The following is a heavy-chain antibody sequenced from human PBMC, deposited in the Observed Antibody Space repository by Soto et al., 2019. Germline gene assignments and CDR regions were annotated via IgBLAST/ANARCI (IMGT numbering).Heavy chain of an antibody. V-gene: IGHV3-23*01. Sequence: GGSLTLSCVVYGFTFGNYAMTWVRQAAGKGLEWVSFMTGSGTGTYYADSVKGRFTSSTANSKGTLFLKMNNPNAEDTAVYYCAKGKNKIVLNAHDDWGQGTLVTVSS. CDR2: MTGSGTGT. CDR1: GFTFGNYA. J-gene: IGHJ4*02. D-gene: IGHD1-26*01. CDR3: AKGKNKIVLNAHDD.